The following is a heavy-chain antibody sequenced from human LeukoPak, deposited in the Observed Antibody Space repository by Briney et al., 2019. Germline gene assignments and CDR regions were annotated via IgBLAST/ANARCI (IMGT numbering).Heavy chain of an antibody. J-gene: IGHJ5*02. CDR3: AKAGTTGIHHWFDP. CDR2: IYHSGGS. D-gene: IGHD1-1*01. V-gene: IGHV4-38-2*01. Sequence: SETLSLTCVVSGYSISNDYYWGWIRHPPGKGLEWIGNIYHSGGSYYNPSLKSRVTILVDTSKNQFSLKLSSVTAADTVVYYCAKAGTTGIHHWFDPWGQGNLVTVSS. CDR1: GYSISNDYY.